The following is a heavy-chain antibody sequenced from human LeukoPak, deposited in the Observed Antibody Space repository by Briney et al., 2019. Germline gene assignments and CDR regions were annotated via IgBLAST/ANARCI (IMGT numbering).Heavy chain of an antibody. Sequence: PGGSLRLSCAASGFTFSGSAMHWVRQASGKGLEWVGRIRSKANSYATAYAASVKGRFTISRDDSRNTAYLQMNSLKTEDTAVYYCTRLGASRNSGYDGEDYWGQGTLVTVSS. CDR2: IRSKANSYAT. J-gene: IGHJ4*02. V-gene: IGHV3-73*01. CDR1: GFTFSGSA. D-gene: IGHD5-12*01. CDR3: TRLGASRNSGYDGEDY.